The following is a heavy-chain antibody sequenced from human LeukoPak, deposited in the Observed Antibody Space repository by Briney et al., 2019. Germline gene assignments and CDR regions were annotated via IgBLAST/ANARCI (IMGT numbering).Heavy chain of an antibody. CDR3: ARAPSIVVVVTATPDALDI. V-gene: IGHV4-39*07. CDR1: GGSISSSSYY. Sequence: SETLSLTCTVSGGSISSSSYYWGWIRQPPGKGLEWIGYIYYSGSTYYNPSLKSRVTISVDTSKNQFSLKLSSVTAADTAVYYCARAPSIVVVVTATPDALDIWGQGTMVTVSS. D-gene: IGHD2-15*01. CDR2: IYYSGST. J-gene: IGHJ3*02.